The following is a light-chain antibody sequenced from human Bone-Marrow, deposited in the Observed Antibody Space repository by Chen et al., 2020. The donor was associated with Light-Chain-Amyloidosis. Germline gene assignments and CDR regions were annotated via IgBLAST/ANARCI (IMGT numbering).Light chain of an antibody. CDR3: SSYTITNTLV. J-gene: IGLJ1*01. CDR2: EVT. Sequence: QSALTQPASVSGSPGQSITIPCTGTSSDVGGDNHVSWYQQHPDKAPKLMIYEVTNRPSWVPDRFSGSKSDNTASLTISGLQTEDEADYFCSSYTITNTLVFGSGTRVIVL. CDR1: SSDVGGDNH. V-gene: IGLV2-14*01.